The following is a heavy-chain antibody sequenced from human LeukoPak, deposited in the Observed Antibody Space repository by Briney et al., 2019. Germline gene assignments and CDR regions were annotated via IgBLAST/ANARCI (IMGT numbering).Heavy chain of an antibody. J-gene: IGHJ4*02. CDR2: IKEEGSEK. D-gene: IGHD3-16*01. CDR3: AREEAGGPDY. V-gene: IGHV3-7*01. Sequence: GGSLRLSCAASGFTFSTYWMTWFRQAPGKGLEWVANIKEEGSEKYHVDSVKGRFTIFRDNAKNSLYLQMNSLRAEDTAVYYCAREEAGGPDYWGQGTLVTVSS. CDR1: GFTFSTYW.